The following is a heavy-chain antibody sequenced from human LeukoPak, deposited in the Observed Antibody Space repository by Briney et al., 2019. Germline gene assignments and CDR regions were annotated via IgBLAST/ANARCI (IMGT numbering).Heavy chain of an antibody. D-gene: IGHD3-10*01. CDR2: INPNSGGT. CDR1: GYTFTGYY. Sequence: ASVKVSCKASGYTFTGYYMHWVRQAPGQGLEWMGWINPNSGGTNYAQKFQGGVTMTRDTSISTAYMELSRPRSDDTAVYYCARWGRVVTMVRGVHNWFDPWGQGTLVTVSS. V-gene: IGHV1-2*02. CDR3: ARWGRVVTMVRGVHNWFDP. J-gene: IGHJ5*02.